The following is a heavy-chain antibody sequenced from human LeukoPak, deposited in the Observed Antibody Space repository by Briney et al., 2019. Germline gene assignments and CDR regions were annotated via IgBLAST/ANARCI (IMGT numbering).Heavy chain of an antibody. V-gene: IGHV3-23*01. D-gene: IGHD2-15*01. CDR2: ISNTGGST. CDR3: AQQVGYCSSGSCYFTY. J-gene: IGHJ1*01. CDR1: GFSFNTYA. Sequence: GGSLRLSCAASGFSFNTYAMSWVRQAPGKGLERVSAISNTGGSTYYADSVEGRFTISRDKSKNTLSLQMNSLRAEDTAVYYCAQQVGYCSSGSCYFTYWGQGTLVTVSS.